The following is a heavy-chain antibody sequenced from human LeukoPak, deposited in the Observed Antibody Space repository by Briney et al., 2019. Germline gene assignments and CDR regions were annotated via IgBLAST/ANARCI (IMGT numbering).Heavy chain of an antibody. CDR2: IIPIFGTT. Sequence: SVKVSCKASGYTFTSYDISWVRQAPGQGLEWMGGIIPIFGTTNYAQKFQGRVTITTDESTSTGYMELSSLRSEDTAVYYCARRWPHSSGYYLFDYWGQGTLVTVSS. J-gene: IGHJ4*02. V-gene: IGHV1-69*05. CDR3: ARRWPHSSGYYLFDY. D-gene: IGHD3-22*01. CDR1: GYTFTSYD.